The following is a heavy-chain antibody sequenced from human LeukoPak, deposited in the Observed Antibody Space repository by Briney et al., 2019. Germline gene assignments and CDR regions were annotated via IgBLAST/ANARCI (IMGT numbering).Heavy chain of an antibody. J-gene: IGHJ4*02. CDR2: INSDGNST. CDR1: GFTFSSYW. V-gene: IGHV3-74*01. CDR3: ALGFTVTIDY. Sequence: QSGGSLRLSXAASGFTFSSYWMHWVRQAPGKGLVWVSRINSDGNSTSYADSVKGRFTISRDNAKNTLYLQMNSLRAEDTAVYYCALGFTVTIDYWGQGTLVTVSS. D-gene: IGHD4-17*01.